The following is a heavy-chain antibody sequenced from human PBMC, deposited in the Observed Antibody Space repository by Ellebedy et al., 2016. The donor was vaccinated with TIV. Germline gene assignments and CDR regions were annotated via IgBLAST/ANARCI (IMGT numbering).Heavy chain of an antibody. CDR1: GYSFTSYW. D-gene: IGHD4-23*01. CDR2: IYPGDSDT. V-gene: IGHV5-51*01. Sequence: GESLKISCKGSGYSFTSYWIGWVRQMPGKGLEWMGIIYPGDSDTRYSPSFQGQVTISADKSISTAYLQWSSLKASDTAMYYCARHDYGGNRGLSYYYGMDVWGQGTTVTVSS. CDR3: ARHDYGGNRGLSYYYGMDV. J-gene: IGHJ6*02.